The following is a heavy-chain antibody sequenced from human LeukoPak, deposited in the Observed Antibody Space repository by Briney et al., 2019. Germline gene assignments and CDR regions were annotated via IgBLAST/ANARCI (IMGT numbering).Heavy chain of an antibody. CDR1: GFTFSDHW. Sequence: PGGSLRLSCAASGFTFSDHWMHWVRQAPGKGLEWVSRIDNDGWHTIYADSVKARFTISRDNAKNIVYLQMNSLRVEDTAVYYCARDRPHNWFDPWGQGTLVTVST. CDR3: ARDRPHNWFDP. V-gene: IGHV3-74*01. J-gene: IGHJ5*02. CDR2: IDNDGWHT.